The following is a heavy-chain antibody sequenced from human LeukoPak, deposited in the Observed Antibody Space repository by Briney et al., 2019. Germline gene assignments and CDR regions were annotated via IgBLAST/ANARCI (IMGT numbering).Heavy chain of an antibody. CDR3: ARHSPQQLNAFDI. CDR2: IYYSGST. V-gene: IGHV4-61*08. D-gene: IGHD6-13*01. CDR1: GGSISSGGYS. J-gene: IGHJ3*02. Sequence: SETLSLTCAVSGGSISSGGYSWSWIRQPPGKGLEWIGYIYYSGSTNYNPSLKSRVTISVHTSKNQFSLKLSSVTAADTAVYYCARHSPQQLNAFDIWGQGTLVLVSS.